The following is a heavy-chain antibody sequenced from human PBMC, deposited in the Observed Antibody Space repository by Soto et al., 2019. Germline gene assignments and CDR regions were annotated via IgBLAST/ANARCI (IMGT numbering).Heavy chain of an antibody. V-gene: IGHV4-30-2*01. CDR3: ARARLDYGDYPDAFDI. D-gene: IGHD4-17*01. Sequence: QLQLQESGSGLVKPSQTLSLTCAVSGGSISSGGYSWSWIRQPPGKGLEWIGYIYHSGSTYYNPSLTSRVPISVDRSKNQFSLKLSSVTAADTAVDYCARARLDYGDYPDAFDIWGQGTMVTVSS. CDR1: GGSISSGGYS. J-gene: IGHJ3*02. CDR2: IYHSGST.